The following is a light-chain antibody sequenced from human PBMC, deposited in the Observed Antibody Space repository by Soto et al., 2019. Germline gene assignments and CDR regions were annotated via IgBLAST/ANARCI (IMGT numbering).Light chain of an antibody. J-gene: IGKJ5*01. Sequence: EIGWTQSPGTLSLSPGERATLSCRARQSFSSFYLAWYQQKPGQAPRLLIYGASSRATGIPDRFSGSGSGTDFTLTISRLEPEDFAVYYCQLYGSSITFGQGTRLEIK. CDR1: QSFSSFY. CDR3: QLYGSSIT. V-gene: IGKV3-20*01. CDR2: GAS.